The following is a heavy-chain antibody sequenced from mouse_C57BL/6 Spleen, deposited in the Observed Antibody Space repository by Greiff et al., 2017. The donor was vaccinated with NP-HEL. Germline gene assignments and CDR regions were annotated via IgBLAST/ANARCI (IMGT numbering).Heavy chain of an antibody. CDR2: ISSGGSYT. J-gene: IGHJ2*01. CDR1: GFTFSSYG. V-gene: IGHV5-6*01. Sequence: EVQGVESGGDLVKPGGSLKLSCAASGFTFSSYGMSWVRQTPDKRLEWVATISSGGSYTYYPDSVKGRFTISRDNAKNTLYLQMSSLKSEDTAMYYCAREVVPYYFDYWGQGTTLTVSS. D-gene: IGHD1-1*02. CDR3: AREVVPYYFDY.